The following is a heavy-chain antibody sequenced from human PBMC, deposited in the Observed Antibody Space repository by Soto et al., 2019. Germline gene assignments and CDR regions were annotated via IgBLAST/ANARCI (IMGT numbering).Heavy chain of an antibody. J-gene: IGHJ4*02. Sequence: GGSLRLSCAASGFTFSNAWMNWVRQAPGKGLEWVGRIKSKTDGGATDYAAPVKGRFTISRYDSKNTLYLQMNSLKTEDTAVYYCTTLTMLLVHDDCWGQGTLVTVSS. D-gene: IGHD3-22*01. CDR2: IKSKTDGGAT. CDR3: TTLTMLLVHDDC. V-gene: IGHV3-15*07. CDR1: GFTFSNAW.